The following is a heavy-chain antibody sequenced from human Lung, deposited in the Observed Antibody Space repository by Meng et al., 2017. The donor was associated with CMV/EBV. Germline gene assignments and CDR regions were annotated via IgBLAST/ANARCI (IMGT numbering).Heavy chain of an antibody. CDR2: IYYSGST. V-gene: IGHV4-59*01. Sequence: SXTLSLTCTVSGGSISSYYWSWIRQPPGKGLEWIGYIYYSGSTIYNPSLKSRVTISVDTSKNEFSLKLSSVTAADTAIYYCARDRRPLSNNWFDPWGQGTLVTVSS. CDR3: ARDRRPLSNNWFDP. CDR1: GGSISSYY. J-gene: IGHJ5*02. D-gene: IGHD2/OR15-2a*01.